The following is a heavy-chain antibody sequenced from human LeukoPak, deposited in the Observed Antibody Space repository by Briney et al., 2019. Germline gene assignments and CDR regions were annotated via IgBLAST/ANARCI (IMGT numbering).Heavy chain of an antibody. D-gene: IGHD3-3*01. CDR3: AADLRFLEGYYYMDV. J-gene: IGHJ6*03. V-gene: IGHV1-8*03. CDR2: MNPNSGNT. CDR1: GYTFTSYD. Sequence: WASVKVSCKASGYTFTSYDVNWVRQATGQGLEWMGWMNPNSGNTGYAQKFQGRVTISRNTSITTAYMELSGLTSEDTAVYYCAADLRFLEGYYYMDVWGKGTTVTVSS.